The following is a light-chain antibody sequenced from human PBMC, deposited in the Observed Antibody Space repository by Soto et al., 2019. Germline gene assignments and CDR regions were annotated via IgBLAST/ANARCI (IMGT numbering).Light chain of an antibody. J-gene: IGKJ1*01. CDR2: AAS. CDR1: QNIKTY. V-gene: IGKV1-39*01. Sequence: DIQMTHSPSSLSASVGDSVTITCRASQNIKTYLNWYQQKPGKAPNLLIYAASSLHSGVPSRFSGSGSGTDFTLTISSLQPEDFATYYCQQSFSSPPWTFGQGTKVDI. CDR3: QQSFSSPPWT.